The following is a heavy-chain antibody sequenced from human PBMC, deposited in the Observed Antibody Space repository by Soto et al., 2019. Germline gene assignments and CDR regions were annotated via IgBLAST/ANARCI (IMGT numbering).Heavy chain of an antibody. CDR1: GFTFSSYV. J-gene: IGHJ4*02. D-gene: IGHD3-3*01. V-gene: IGHV3-23*01. CDR2: IRPSGGAT. CDR3: AKQAVSWGGKGGVYYFDY. Sequence: EVQLLESGGDLVQPGGSLRLSCAASGFTFSSYVVSWVRQAPGKGPEWVSAIRPSGGATTYADSVKGRFIISRDNSKNTLFLHMNSLSADDTAVYFCAKQAVSWGGKGGVYYFDYWGQGTLVTVSS.